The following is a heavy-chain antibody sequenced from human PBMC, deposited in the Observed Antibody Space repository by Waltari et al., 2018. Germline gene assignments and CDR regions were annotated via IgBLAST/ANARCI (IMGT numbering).Heavy chain of an antibody. CDR1: GGSIGSSNNY. J-gene: IGHJ4*02. CDR3: ARSGTYRGYFDY. Sequence: QLQLQESGPGLVQPSATLSLTCTVSGGSIGSSNNYWGWIRQPPGKGLEWIGSIYYSGNTYYNPSLKSRVTISVDTSKNQFSLRLSSATAADTAVYYCARSGTYRGYFDYWGQGTLVTVSS. CDR2: IYYSGNT. V-gene: IGHV4-39*01. D-gene: IGHD1-26*01.